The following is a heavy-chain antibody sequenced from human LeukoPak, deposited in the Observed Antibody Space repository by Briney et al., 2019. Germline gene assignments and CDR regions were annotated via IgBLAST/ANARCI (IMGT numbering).Heavy chain of an antibody. CDR1: GFTFNNYV. CDR2: ITGGGDQK. D-gene: IGHD6-19*01. J-gene: IGHJ4*02. Sequence: GVALRLSCAASGFTFNNYVMGWVRQAPGKGLELVSSITGGGDQKYHADSVVGRFTITRDNSKDTLYLQMNSLRAEDTAVYYCAARIAVTGSFDYWGRGPLVTVSS. V-gene: IGHV3-23*01. CDR3: AARIAVTGSFDY.